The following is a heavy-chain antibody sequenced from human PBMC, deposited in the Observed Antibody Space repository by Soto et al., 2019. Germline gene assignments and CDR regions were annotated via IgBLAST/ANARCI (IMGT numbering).Heavy chain of an antibody. Sequence: EAQLVESGGGLVQPGVSLRLSCAASGFTFSSYWMSWVRQAPGKGLEWVANIKQDGNEECYVDSVKGRFTISRDNTKNSLFLQMNSLRAQETAVYYCASWGFIVATNWYFDLWGRGTLVTVSS. CDR1: GFTFSSYW. V-gene: IGHV3-7*03. CDR3: ASWGFIVATNWYFDL. CDR2: IKQDGNEE. J-gene: IGHJ2*01. D-gene: IGHD5-12*01.